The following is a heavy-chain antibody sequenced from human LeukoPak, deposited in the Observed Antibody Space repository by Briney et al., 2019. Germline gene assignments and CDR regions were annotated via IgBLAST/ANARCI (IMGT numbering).Heavy chain of an antibody. CDR3: ARDTPLAAAAVDY. V-gene: IGHV1-2*02. J-gene: IGHJ4*02. CDR2: INPNSGGT. Sequence: GASVKVSCKASGYTFTGYYMHWVRQAPGQGLEWMGWINPNSGGTNYAQRFQGRVTMTRDTSISTAYMELSRLRSDDTAVYYCARDTPLAAAAVDYWGQGTLVTVSS. D-gene: IGHD6-13*01. CDR1: GYTFTGYY.